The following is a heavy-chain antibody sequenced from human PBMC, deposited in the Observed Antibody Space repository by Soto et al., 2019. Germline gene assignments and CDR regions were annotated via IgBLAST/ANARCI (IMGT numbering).Heavy chain of an antibody. J-gene: IGHJ6*02. Sequence: GASVKVSCKASGYSFAGYLLHWVRQAPGQGLEWMGWINTDSGDTKYARKFQGRVTMTRDTSTSTGYMELSSLRSDDTAVYHCTRGTGFWSGYYRYYGMDVWGQGTTVTV. CDR2: INTDSGDT. V-gene: IGHV1-2*02. D-gene: IGHD3-3*01. CDR3: TRGTGFWSGYYRYYGMDV. CDR1: GYSFAGYL.